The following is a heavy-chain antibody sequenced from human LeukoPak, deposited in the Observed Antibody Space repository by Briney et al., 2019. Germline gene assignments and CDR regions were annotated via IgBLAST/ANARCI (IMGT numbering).Heavy chain of an antibody. V-gene: IGHV1-2*02. CDR2: INPNSGGT. CDR1: GYTFTGYY. D-gene: IGHD1-26*01. J-gene: IGHJ4*02. Sequence: ASVKVSCKASGYTFTGYYMHWVRQAPGQGLEWMGWINPNSGGTNYAQKFQGRVTMTRDTSISTAYMELSRLRSDDTAVYYCARDLFVRGSPGNYFDYWGQGTLVTVSS. CDR3: ARDLFVRGSPGNYFDY.